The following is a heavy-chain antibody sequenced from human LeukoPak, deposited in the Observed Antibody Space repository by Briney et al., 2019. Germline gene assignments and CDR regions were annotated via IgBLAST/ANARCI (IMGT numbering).Heavy chain of an antibody. CDR2: IYPGDSDT. CDR3: ARLGLTYSGYDYYYYDMDV. J-gene: IGHJ6*02. D-gene: IGHD5-12*01. V-gene: IGHV5-51*01. Sequence: RGESLKISCKGSGYSFTSYWIGWVRQMPGKGLEWMGIIYPGDSDTRYSPSFQGQITISADKSISTAYLQWSSLKASDTAMYYCARLGLTYSGYDYYYYDMDVWGQGTTVTVSS. CDR1: GYSFTSYW.